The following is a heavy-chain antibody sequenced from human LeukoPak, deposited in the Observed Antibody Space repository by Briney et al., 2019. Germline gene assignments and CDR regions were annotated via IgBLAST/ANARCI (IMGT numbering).Heavy chain of an antibody. J-gene: IGHJ4*02. Sequence: KTSQTLSLTCAISGDSVSSNSAAWNWIRQSPSRGLEWLGRTYYRSAYYNDYAVSVKSRITISPDTSKNHFSLQLNSVTPDDTAVYYCARARGVGATVFDYWGQGTLVTVSS. V-gene: IGHV6-1*01. CDR2: TYYRSAYYN. CDR1: GDSVSSNSAA. D-gene: IGHD1-26*01. CDR3: ARARGVGATVFDY.